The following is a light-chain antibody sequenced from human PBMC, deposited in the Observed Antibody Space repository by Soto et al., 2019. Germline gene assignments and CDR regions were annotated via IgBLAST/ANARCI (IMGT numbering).Light chain of an antibody. CDR1: NIVSKS. CDR2: YDS. V-gene: IGLV3-21*01. J-gene: IGLJ1*01. CDR3: QVWDSSSDHSV. Sequence: SYEVTQPPSVSVAPGKTDKITCEGNNIVSKSVHWYQQKPGQAPVLVIYYDSDRPSGIPERFSGSNSANTATLTISRVEVGDEADYYCQVWDSSSDHSVFGTGTKLTVL.